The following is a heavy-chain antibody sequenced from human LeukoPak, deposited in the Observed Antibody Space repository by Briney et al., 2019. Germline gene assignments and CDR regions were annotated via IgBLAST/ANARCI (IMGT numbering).Heavy chain of an antibody. CDR3: ARDLRTYYDFWSGYFYYYYYMDV. D-gene: IGHD3-3*01. J-gene: IGHJ6*03. V-gene: IGHV1-18*01. CDR1: GYTFTSYG. Sequence: ASVKVSCKASGYTFTSYGISWVRQAPGQGLEWMGWISAYNGNTNYAQKLQGRVTMTTDTSTSTAYMELRSLRSDDTAVYYCARDLRTYYDFWSGYFYYYYYMDVWGKGTTVTVSS. CDR2: ISAYNGNT.